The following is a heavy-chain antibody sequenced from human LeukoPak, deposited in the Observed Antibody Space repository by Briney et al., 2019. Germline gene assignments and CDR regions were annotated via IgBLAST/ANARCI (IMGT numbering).Heavy chain of an antibody. J-gene: IGHJ4*02. Sequence: GGSLRLSCAASGFTFSDYYMSWIRQAPGKGLEWVSYISSSGSTIYYADSVKGRFTISRDNAKNSLYLQMNSLRAEDTALYYCAKDILTAAAGTFFDYWGQGTLVTVSS. D-gene: IGHD6-13*01. CDR2: ISSSGSTI. CDR3: AKDILTAAAGTFFDY. CDR1: GFTFSDYY. V-gene: IGHV3-11*01.